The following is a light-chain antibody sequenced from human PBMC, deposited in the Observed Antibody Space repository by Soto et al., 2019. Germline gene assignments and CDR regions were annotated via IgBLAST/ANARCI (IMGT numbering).Light chain of an antibody. CDR1: QMISSW. J-gene: IGKJ2*01. CDR2: KAS. CDR3: QQYYSYPYT. Sequence: DIQMTQSPSTLPSSVGDRVTITCRASQMISSWLAWYQQKPGTAPKLLISKASGLQSGVPSRFSGLGSGTDFSLIISTLQTNDSATYYCQQYYSYPYTFGQGTNLEIK. V-gene: IGKV1-5*03.